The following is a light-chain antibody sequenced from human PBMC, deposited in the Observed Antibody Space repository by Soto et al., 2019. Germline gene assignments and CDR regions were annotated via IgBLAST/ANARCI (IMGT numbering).Light chain of an antibody. CDR1: QSVSSNY. V-gene: IGKV3-20*01. J-gene: IGKJ5*01. Sequence: ESVLTQSPATLSLSPGERATLSCRARQSVSSNYLAWYQQKPGQAPRLLIYGASTRATGIPDRFSGSGSGTDFTLTISRLLSEDFAVYYCQQYNSWPPYTFGQGTRLEIK. CDR2: GAS. CDR3: QQYNSWPPYT.